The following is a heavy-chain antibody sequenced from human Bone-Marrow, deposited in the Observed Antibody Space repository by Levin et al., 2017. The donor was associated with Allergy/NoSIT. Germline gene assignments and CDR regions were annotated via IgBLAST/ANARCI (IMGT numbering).Heavy chain of an antibody. CDR1: GGSITGSSYY. Sequence: SETLSLTCTVSGGSITGSSYYWGWVRQPPGKGLEWIGIIYYTGTTYYSPSLKSRVTMSVDKSKNQFSLKLTSVTAADTAVYYCARPPIEAAGPYYFDYWGQGTLVTVSS. CDR3: ARPPIEAAGPYYFDY. V-gene: IGHV4-39*01. D-gene: IGHD6-13*01. CDR2: IYYTGTT. J-gene: IGHJ4*02.